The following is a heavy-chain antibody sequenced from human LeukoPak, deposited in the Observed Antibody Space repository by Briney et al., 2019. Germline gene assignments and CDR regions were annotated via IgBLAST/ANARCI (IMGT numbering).Heavy chain of an antibody. V-gene: IGHV4-59*11. CDR3: ARDPSTFYFDY. CDR1: GGSISSHY. CDR2: IYSSGNT. Sequence: SETLSLTCTVSGGSISSHYWSWIRQPPGKGLEWIGYIYSSGNTDYNPSLKSRVTISIDTSKSQFSLKLSSVTAADTAIYYCARDPSTFYFDYWGQGALVTVSS. J-gene: IGHJ4*02. D-gene: IGHD3-16*01.